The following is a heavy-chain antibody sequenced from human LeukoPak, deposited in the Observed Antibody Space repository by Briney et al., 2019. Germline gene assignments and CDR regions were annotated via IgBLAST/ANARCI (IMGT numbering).Heavy chain of an antibody. V-gene: IGHV3-33*01. CDR3: ARSNGEYAFD. CDR2: IWYDGSNK. J-gene: IGHJ4*02. D-gene: IGHD4-17*01. Sequence: GGPLRFSCAASGFTFSSYGMHWVRQAPGKGLEWVAVIWYDGSNKYYADSVKGRFTISRDNSKNTLYLQMSSLRAEDTAVYYCARSNGEYAFDGGQGTLVTVSS. CDR1: GFTFSSYG.